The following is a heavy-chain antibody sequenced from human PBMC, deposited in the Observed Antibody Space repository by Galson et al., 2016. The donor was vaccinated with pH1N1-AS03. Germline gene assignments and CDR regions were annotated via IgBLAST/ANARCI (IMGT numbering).Heavy chain of an antibody. V-gene: IGHV5-10-1*01. CDR2: IDPSDSYI. CDR3: ATGHYYSGLYRDAFDT. J-gene: IGHJ3*02. CDR1: GYPFTSYW. Sequence: QSGAEVKKPGESLRISCKGSGYPFTSYWINWVRQMPGKGLEWIGRIDPSDSYINYSPAFEGRATISSDKSTTTAYLQWNDLKSADTAVYFCATGHYYSGLYRDAFDTWGQGTRVTVSS. D-gene: IGHD1-26*01.